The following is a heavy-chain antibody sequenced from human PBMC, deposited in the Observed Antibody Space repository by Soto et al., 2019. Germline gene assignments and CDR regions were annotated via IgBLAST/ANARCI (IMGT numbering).Heavy chain of an antibody. Sequence: PSETLSLTCTVSGGSISSSNWWSWVRQPPGKGLEWIGEIYHSGSTNYNPSLKSRVTISVDKSKNQFSLKLSSVTAADTAVYYCARVRRSGRKQPFDYWGQGTLVTVSS. J-gene: IGHJ4*02. V-gene: IGHV4-4*02. CDR3: ARVRRSGRKQPFDY. CDR2: IYHSGST. D-gene: IGHD6-19*01. CDR1: GGSISSSNW.